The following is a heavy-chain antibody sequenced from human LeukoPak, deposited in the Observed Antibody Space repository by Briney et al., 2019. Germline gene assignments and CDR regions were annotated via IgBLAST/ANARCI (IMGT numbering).Heavy chain of an antibody. Sequence: PSETLSLTCAVYGGSFSGYYWSWIRQPPGKGLEWIGEINHSGSTNYNPSLKSRVTISVDTSKNQFPLKLSSVTAADTAVYYCARGPRMVRGVTRFDYWGQGTLVTVSS. CDR2: INHSGST. CDR3: ARGPRMVRGVTRFDY. D-gene: IGHD3-10*01. CDR1: GGSFSGYY. J-gene: IGHJ4*02. V-gene: IGHV4-34*01.